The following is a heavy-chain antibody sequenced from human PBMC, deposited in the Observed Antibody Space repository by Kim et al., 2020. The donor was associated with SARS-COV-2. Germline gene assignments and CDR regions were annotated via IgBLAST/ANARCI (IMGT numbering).Heavy chain of an antibody. D-gene: IGHD6-13*01. J-gene: IGHJ4*02. CDR3: ARGNLYSSSWFDY. Sequence: SETLSLTCAVYGGSFSGYYWSWIRQPPGKGLEWIGEINHSGSTNYNPSLKSRVTISVDTSKNQFSLKLSSVTAADTAVYYCARGNLYSSSWFDYWGQGTLVTVSS. CDR1: GGSFSGYY. CDR2: INHSGST. V-gene: IGHV4-34*01.